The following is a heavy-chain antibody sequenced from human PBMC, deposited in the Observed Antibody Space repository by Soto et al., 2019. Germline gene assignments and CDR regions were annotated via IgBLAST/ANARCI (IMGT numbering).Heavy chain of an antibody. D-gene: IGHD3-10*01. CDR1: GEALGSGQSY. CDR2: TFVTGAT. J-gene: IGHJ6*02. V-gene: IGHV4-61*01. CDR3: ARGRSDSAGSSFGRRMDV. Sequence: QVQLQESGPGLVKSSETLSLICFVSGEALGSGQSYWTWIRQAPGKGLEWIGQTFVTGATKYSASLKSRVTMSVATSTSQISLTLTSVTAADSATYFCARGRSDSAGSSFGRRMDVWGQGTTVTVSS.